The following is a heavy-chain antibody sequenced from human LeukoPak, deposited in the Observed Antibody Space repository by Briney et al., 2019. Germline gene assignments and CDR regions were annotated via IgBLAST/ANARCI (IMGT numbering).Heavy chain of an antibody. V-gene: IGHV3-49*04. CDR3: TRGPIQLWIHNGMDV. CDR1: GSTFGDNV. Sequence: RLTYTNRGSTFGDNVKSWVRQASGKGIEWVGFIRSKAYGGTTEYAASVKGRFTISRDDSKSIAYLQMNSLKTEDTAFYYCTRGPIQLWIHNGMDVWGQGTTVTVSS. J-gene: IGHJ6*02. D-gene: IGHD5-18*01. CDR2: IRSKAYGGTT.